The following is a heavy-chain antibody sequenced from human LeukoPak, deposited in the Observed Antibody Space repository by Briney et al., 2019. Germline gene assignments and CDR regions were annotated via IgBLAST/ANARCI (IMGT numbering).Heavy chain of an antibody. J-gene: IGHJ5*02. CDR2: IYYSGST. D-gene: IGHD1-7*01. CDR1: GGSISSSSYY. CDR3: ASQQLGLQT. Sequence: SETLSLTCTVSGGSISSSSYYWGWIRQPPGKGLEWIGSIYYSGSTYYNPSLKSRVTISVDTSKNQFSLKLSSVTAADTAVYYCASQQLGLQTWGQGHLVAVSS. V-gene: IGHV4-39*01.